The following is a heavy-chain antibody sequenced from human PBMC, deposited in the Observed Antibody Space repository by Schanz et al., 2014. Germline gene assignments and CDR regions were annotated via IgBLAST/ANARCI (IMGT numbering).Heavy chain of an antibody. CDR1: GGPFSGY. CDR3: ARLWFGDHYYYYGMDV. J-gene: IGHJ6*02. CDR2: IYYSGST. V-gene: IGHV4-34*11. D-gene: IGHD3-10*01. Sequence: QVQLQQWGAGLLKPSETLSLTCAVSGGPFSGYWGWIRQPPGKGLEWIGYIYYSGSTNYNPSLKSLVTISVDTSKTQFSLKLSSVTAADTAVYYCARLWFGDHYYYYGMDVWGQGTTVTVSS.